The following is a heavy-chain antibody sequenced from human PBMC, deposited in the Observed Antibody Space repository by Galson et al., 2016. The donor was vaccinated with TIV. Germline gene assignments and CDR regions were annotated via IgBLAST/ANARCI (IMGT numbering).Heavy chain of an antibody. Sequence: SETLSLTCTVSGGSITSHYWSWIRQPPGKGLEWIGYLFYSGSRNFNSSFKSRVTVSLDTSKNQFSLKPKSVTAADTAVYYCARRGNITIFGVPYPDYYYYMDVWGKGTTVTVSS. D-gene: IGHD3-3*01. CDR3: ARRGNITIFGVPYPDYYYYMDV. J-gene: IGHJ6*03. V-gene: IGHV4-59*11. CDR2: LFYSGSR. CDR1: GGSITSHY.